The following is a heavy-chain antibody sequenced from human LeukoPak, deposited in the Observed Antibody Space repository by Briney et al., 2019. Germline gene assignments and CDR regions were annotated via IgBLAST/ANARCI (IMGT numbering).Heavy chain of an antibody. V-gene: IGHV3-11*01. Sequence: PGGSLRLSCAASGFTFSDYYMSWIRQAPGKGLEWGSYISSSGSTIYYADSVKGRFTISRDNAKNSLYLQMNSLRAEDTALYYCAKGLTFGGVIVTDGAFDIWGQGTMVTVSS. CDR3: AKGLTFGGVIVTDGAFDI. CDR1: GFTFSDYY. CDR2: ISSSGSTI. D-gene: IGHD3-16*02. J-gene: IGHJ3*02.